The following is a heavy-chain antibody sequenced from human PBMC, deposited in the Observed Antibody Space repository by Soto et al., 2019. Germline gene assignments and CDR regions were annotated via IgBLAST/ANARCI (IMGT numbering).Heavy chain of an antibody. CDR1: GFTFSSYA. CDR2: ISGSGGST. CDR3: AKLRGYCSSTSCYSYGDYVFYYYMDV. Sequence: GGSLRLSCAASGFTFSSYAMSWVRQAPGKGLEWVSAISGSGGSTYYADSVKGRFTISRDNSKNTMYMQMNSLRAEDTAVYYCAKLRGYCSSTSCYSYGDYVFYYYMDVWGKGTTVTVSS. J-gene: IGHJ6*03. D-gene: IGHD2-2*01. V-gene: IGHV3-23*01.